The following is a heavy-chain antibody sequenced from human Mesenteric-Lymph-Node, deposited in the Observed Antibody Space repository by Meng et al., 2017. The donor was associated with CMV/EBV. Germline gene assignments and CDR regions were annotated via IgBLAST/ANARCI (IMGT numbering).Heavy chain of an antibody. V-gene: IGHV1-18*01. CDR3: ARDGIVEVAATTFQYYYYGMDV. Sequence: ASVKVSCKASGYIFTNYGISWVRQAPGQGLEWMGWINTYKGNTYYAQKLQGRVTMTTHTSTSTAYMELSSLRSEDTAVYYCARDGIVEVAATTFQYYYYGMDVWGQGTTVTVSS. CDR1: GYIFTNYG. D-gene: IGHD2-2*01. CDR2: INTYKGNT. J-gene: IGHJ6*02.